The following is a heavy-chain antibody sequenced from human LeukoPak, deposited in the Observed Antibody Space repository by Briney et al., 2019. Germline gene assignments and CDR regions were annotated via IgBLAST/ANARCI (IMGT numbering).Heavy chain of an antibody. CDR2: INPSGGST. V-gene: IGHV1-46*01. Sequence: ASLKVSCKASGYTFTSYYMHWVRQAPGQGLEWMGIINPSGGSTSYAQKFQGRVTMTRDTSISTAYMDLSRLRSDDTAVYYCARGGDSSSWYGWFDPWGQGTLVTVSS. D-gene: IGHD6-13*01. J-gene: IGHJ5*02. CDR3: ARGGDSSSWYGWFDP. CDR1: GYTFTSYY.